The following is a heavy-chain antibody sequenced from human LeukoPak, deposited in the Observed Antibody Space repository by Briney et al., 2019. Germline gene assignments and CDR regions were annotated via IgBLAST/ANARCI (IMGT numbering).Heavy chain of an antibody. CDR2: IYHSGST. V-gene: IGHV4-30-2*02. Sequence: SQTLSLTCTVSGGSISSGGYYWSWIRQPPGKGLEWIGYIYHSGSTYYNPSLKSRVTISVDTSRTQFSLKLTSVTAADTAVYYCARTRRATVTSYYYYYMDVWGKGTTVTVSS. CDR3: ARTRRATVTSYYYYYMDV. J-gene: IGHJ6*03. CDR1: GGSISSGGYY. D-gene: IGHD4-17*01.